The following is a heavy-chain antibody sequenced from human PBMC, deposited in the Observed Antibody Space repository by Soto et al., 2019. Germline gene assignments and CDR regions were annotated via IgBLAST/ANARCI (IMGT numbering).Heavy chain of an antibody. CDR3: ARLGAYYQALDS. J-gene: IGHJ4*02. CDR1: DGSLSPNY. CDR2: IYYAGST. V-gene: IGHV4-59*08. D-gene: IGHD3-22*01. Sequence: SETLSLTCTVSDGSLSPNYGSWIRQSPGKGLEWIGYIYYAGSTTYNPSLKSRITISLDTSQNEVSLKLSSVTAADTAVYYCARLGAYYQALDSWGRGTLVTVSS.